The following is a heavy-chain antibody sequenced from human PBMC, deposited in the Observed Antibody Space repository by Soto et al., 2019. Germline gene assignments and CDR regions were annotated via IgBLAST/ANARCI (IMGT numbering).Heavy chain of an antibody. CDR3: ARGWLRDPWMY. CDR2: ISASSTYM. V-gene: IGHV3-21*01. CDR1: GFIFSSYT. D-gene: IGHD5-12*01. Sequence: EVQLVESGGGLVKPGGSLRLSCAASGFIFSSYTMNWVRQAPGKGLEWVSSISASSTYMYYADSLKGRFTISRGNAYNSLYLPMNSLRAEDTAVYYCARGWLRDPWMYWGQGTLVTVSS. J-gene: IGHJ4*02.